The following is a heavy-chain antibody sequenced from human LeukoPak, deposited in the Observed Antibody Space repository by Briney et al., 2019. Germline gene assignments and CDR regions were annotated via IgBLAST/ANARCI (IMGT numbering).Heavy chain of an antibody. Sequence: SETLSLTCTVSGGSISSYYWSWIRQPPGKGLEWIGYIYYSGSTNYNPSLKSRVTISVDTSKNQFSLKLSSVTAADTAVYYCARNRQGAFDIWGQGTMVTVSS. V-gene: IGHV4-59*01. CDR3: ARNRQGAFDI. J-gene: IGHJ3*02. CDR2: IYYSGST. CDR1: GGSISSYY.